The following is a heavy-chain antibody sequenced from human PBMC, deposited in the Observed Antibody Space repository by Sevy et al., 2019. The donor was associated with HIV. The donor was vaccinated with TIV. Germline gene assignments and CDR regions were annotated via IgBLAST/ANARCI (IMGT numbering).Heavy chain of an antibody. Sequence: GGSLRLSCAASGFTFREAWMSWVRQAPGKGLEWVGRIKSKTDAATREFAEPVRGRFSISKDDSANTVYLVMNNMKPEDTGVYYCAAGTGSSDFDYWGQGTLVTVSS. V-gene: IGHV3-15*01. D-gene: IGHD1-26*01. CDR3: AAGTGSSDFDY. J-gene: IGHJ4*02. CDR1: GFTFREAW. CDR2: IKSKTDAATR.